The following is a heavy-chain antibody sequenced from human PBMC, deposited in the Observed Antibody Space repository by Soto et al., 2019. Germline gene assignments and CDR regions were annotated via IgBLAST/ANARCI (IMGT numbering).Heavy chain of an antibody. CDR2: IDPKSGDT. CDR1: EYSFTGHY. Sequence: ASVKVSCKASEYSFTGHYLHWVRQAPGQGLEWMGWIDPKSGDTKYAPKFQDRVTMTSDTSTSTAYMDLSNLRYDDTAVYYCARDDDKSGYDYFDPWG. D-gene: IGHD3-22*01. V-gene: IGHV1-2*02. J-gene: IGHJ5*02. CDR3: ARDDDKSGYDYFDP.